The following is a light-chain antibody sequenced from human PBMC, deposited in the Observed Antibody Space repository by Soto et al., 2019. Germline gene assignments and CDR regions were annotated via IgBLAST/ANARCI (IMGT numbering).Light chain of an antibody. CDR1: QSLYNSNNLNY. J-gene: IGKJ2*01. Sequence: DIVMTQSPDSLAVSLGERATINCKSSQSLYNSNNLNYLAWYQQKPGQPPKLLLYWAATQESGVPDRFSGSGSWTYFTLPLSSLQAADVAVYYCQQYHSNPSTFGQGTKLAIK. CDR3: QQYHSNPST. CDR2: WAA. V-gene: IGKV4-1*01.